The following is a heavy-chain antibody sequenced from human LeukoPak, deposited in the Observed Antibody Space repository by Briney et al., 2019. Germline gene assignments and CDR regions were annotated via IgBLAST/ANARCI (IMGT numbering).Heavy chain of an antibody. J-gene: IGHJ5*02. Sequence: SETLCLTCAVYGGSFSGYYWSWIRQPPGKGLEWIGEINHSGSTNYNPSLKSRVTISVDTSKNQFSLKLSSVTAADTAVYYCARGLLTDYGDYPSWFDPWGQGTLVTVSS. CDR1: GGSFSGYY. CDR2: INHSGST. V-gene: IGHV4-34*01. CDR3: ARGLLTDYGDYPSWFDP. D-gene: IGHD4-17*01.